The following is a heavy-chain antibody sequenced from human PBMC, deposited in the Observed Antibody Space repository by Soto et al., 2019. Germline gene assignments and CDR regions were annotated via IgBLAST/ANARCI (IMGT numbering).Heavy chain of an antibody. Sequence: PGGSLRLSCAASGFTFSSYSMNWVRQAPGKGLEWVSSISSSSSYIYYADSVKGRFTISRDNAKNSLYLQMNSLRAEDTAVYYCAREVLPDIVATRSVNWFDPWGQGTLVTVSS. CDR3: AREVLPDIVATRSVNWFDP. D-gene: IGHD5-12*01. CDR2: ISSSSSYI. CDR1: GFTFSSYS. V-gene: IGHV3-21*01. J-gene: IGHJ5*02.